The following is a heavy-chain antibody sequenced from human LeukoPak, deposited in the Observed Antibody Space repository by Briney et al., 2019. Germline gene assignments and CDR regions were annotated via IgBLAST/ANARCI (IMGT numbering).Heavy chain of an antibody. Sequence: PSETLSLTCAVYGGSFSGYYWSWIRQPPGKGLEWIGEINHSGSTNYNPSLKSRVTISVDTSKNQFSLKLSSVTAADTAVYYCARNLVAWGVFDYWGQGTLVNVSS. CDR2: INHSGST. J-gene: IGHJ4*02. CDR1: GGSFSGYY. CDR3: ARNLVAWGVFDY. V-gene: IGHV4-34*01. D-gene: IGHD5-12*01.